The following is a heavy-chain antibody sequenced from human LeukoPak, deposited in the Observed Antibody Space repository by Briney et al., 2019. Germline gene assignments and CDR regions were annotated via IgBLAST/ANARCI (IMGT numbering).Heavy chain of an antibody. CDR3: ARGVRQLDLKYYYYYFYMDV. Sequence: SETLSLTCAVYGGSFSGYYWTWIRQSPGKGLEWIGEINHYGRTNYNPSLKSRVTISADTSKNQFSLRLNSVTAADTSVYYCARGVRQLDLKYYYYYFYMDVWGKGTTVTVSS. CDR1: GGSFSGYY. D-gene: IGHD6-6*01. V-gene: IGHV4-34*01. CDR2: INHYGRT. J-gene: IGHJ6*03.